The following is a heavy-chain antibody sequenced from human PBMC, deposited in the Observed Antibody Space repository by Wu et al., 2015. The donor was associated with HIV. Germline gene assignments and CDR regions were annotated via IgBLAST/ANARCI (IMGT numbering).Heavy chain of an antibody. CDR1: GYTFTGYY. Sequence: QVQLVQSGAEVKKPGASVKVSCKASGYTFTGYYMHWVRQAPGQGLEWMGWINPNSGGTNYAQKFQGRVTMTRDTSISTAYMELSRLRSDDTAVYYCARDWGYCSGGSCYEADYWGQGTLVTVSS. D-gene: IGHD2-15*01. V-gene: IGHV1-2*02. CDR3: ARDWGYCSGGSCYEADY. CDR2: INPNSGGT. J-gene: IGHJ4*02.